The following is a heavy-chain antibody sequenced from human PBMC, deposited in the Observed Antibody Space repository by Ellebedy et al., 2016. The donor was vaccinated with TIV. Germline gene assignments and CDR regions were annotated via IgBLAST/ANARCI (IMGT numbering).Heavy chain of an antibody. CDR2: LRSKANSYAT. J-gene: IGHJ4*02. V-gene: IGHV3-73*01. D-gene: IGHD2-15*01. CDR1: GFTFSGSA. Sequence: PGGSLRLSCAASGFTFSGSAIHWVRQASGKGLAWVGRLRSKANSYATAYAASVEGRFGISRDASENTAYLQMNSLKTEDTAVYYCTRLVDCSGGSCYLHFEDWGQGTLVTVSS. CDR3: TRLVDCSGGSCYLHFED.